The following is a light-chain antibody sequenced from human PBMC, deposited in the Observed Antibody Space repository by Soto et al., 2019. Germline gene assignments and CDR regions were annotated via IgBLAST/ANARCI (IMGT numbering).Light chain of an antibody. CDR1: QSVSSNY. Sequence: EIVLTQSPGTLSLSPGERATLSCRASQSVSSNYLAWYQQKPGQAPRLLMYDASSRATGIPDRFSGSGSGADFTLTISRLEPEDFAVYYCQQYGSSPLTFGGGTKVEI. J-gene: IGKJ4*01. CDR3: QQYGSSPLT. V-gene: IGKV3-20*01. CDR2: DAS.